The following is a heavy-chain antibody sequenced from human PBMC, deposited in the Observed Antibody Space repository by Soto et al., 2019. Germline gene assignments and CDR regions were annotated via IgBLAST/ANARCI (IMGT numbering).Heavy chain of an antibody. Sequence: QVQLVESGGGVVQPGRSLRLSCAASGFTFPRFGMHWVRQAPGKGLEWVALITYEGSQIYYADAVKGRFTISRDNGHNTLSLQMDNLRTEDTATYFCAKGRGEMNWANYYGLDVWGQGTTVTVSS. CDR2: ITYEGSQI. V-gene: IGHV3-30*18. D-gene: IGHD7-27*01. J-gene: IGHJ6*02. CDR3: AKGRGEMNWANYYGLDV. CDR1: GFTFPRFG.